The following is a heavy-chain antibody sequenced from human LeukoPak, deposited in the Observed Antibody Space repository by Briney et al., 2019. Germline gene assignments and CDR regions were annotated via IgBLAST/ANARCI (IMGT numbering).Heavy chain of an antibody. CDR1: GFTFSSYS. CDR3: ARDGGLLYPYYFDY. D-gene: IGHD3-10*01. V-gene: IGHV3-48*02. Sequence: PGGSLRLSCAVSGFTFSSYSMNWVRQAPGKGLEWVSYISSSSTIYYADSVKGRFTISRDNAKNSLYLQMNSLRDEDTAVYYCARDGGLLYPYYFDYWGQGTLVTVSS. J-gene: IGHJ4*02. CDR2: ISSSSTI.